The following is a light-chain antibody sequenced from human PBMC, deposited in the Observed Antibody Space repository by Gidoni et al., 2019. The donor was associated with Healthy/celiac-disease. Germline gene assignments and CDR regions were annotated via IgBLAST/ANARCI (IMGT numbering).Light chain of an antibody. Sequence: DLQMTHSPSTLSASVGDRVTIPCRASQSISSWLAWYQQKPGKAPKLLIYKASSLESGVPSRFSGSGSGTEFTLTISSLQPDDFATYYCQQYNSYSRTFXXXTKVEIK. CDR3: QQYNSYSRT. J-gene: IGKJ1*01. V-gene: IGKV1-5*03. CDR2: KAS. CDR1: QSISSW.